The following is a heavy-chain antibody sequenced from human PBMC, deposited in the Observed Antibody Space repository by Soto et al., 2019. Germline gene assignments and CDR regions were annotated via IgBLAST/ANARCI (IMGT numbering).Heavy chain of an antibody. CDR3: ARDGGYCISTSCYVGWFDP. V-gene: IGHV1-46*01. Sequence: ASVKASCKASGHTFTSYYIHWVRQAPGQGLEWMGIINPSGGSTSYAQKFQGRVTMTRDTSTSTVYMELSSLRSEDTAVYYCARDGGYCISTSCYVGWFDPWGQGTLVTVSS. J-gene: IGHJ5*02. CDR1: GHTFTSYY. D-gene: IGHD2-2*01. CDR2: INPSGGST.